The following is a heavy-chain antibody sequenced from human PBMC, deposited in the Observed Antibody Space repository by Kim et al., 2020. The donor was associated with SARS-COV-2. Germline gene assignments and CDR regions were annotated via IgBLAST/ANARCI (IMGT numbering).Heavy chain of an antibody. CDR3: ARSRYNGQDV. Sequence: GGSLRLSCAVSGFTLSNYWMHWVRQAPGKGLVWVSRINSDGSRTNYADSVKGRFTISRDNAKNTPYLQMNSLRVEDTAVYYCARSRYNGQDVWGQGTTVTVSS. CDR1: GFTLSNYW. J-gene: IGHJ6*02. V-gene: IGHV3-74*01. CDR2: INSDGSRT.